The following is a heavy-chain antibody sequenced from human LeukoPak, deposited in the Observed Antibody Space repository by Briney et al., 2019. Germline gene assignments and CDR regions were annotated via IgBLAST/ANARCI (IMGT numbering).Heavy chain of an antibody. D-gene: IGHD2-21*02. CDR1: GFTFSSYA. J-gene: IGHJ4*02. CDR2: INHSGST. CDR3: ARGDRAVVTPYYFDY. V-gene: IGHV4-34*01. Sequence: GSLRLSCAASGFTFSSYAMSWVRQAPGKGLEWIGEINHSGSTNYNPSLKSRVTISVDTSKNQFSLKLSSVTAADTAVYYCARGDRAVVTPYYFDYWGQGTLVTVSS.